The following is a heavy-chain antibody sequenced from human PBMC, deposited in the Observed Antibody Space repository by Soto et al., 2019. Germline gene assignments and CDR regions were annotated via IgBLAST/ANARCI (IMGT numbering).Heavy chain of an antibody. V-gene: IGHV3-30-3*01. J-gene: IGHJ6*02. CDR2: ISYDGSNT. Sequence: GGSLRLSCAASGFTFNSYAMHWVRQAPGKGLEWLTIISYDGSNTYYADSVKGRFTVSRDTSKNTLYLQMNSLRPEDTAVYYCARGSYYTFWSGSKPNPLDVWGQGTTVTVSS. CDR3: ARGSYYTFWSGSKPNPLDV. CDR1: GFTFNSYA. D-gene: IGHD3-3*01.